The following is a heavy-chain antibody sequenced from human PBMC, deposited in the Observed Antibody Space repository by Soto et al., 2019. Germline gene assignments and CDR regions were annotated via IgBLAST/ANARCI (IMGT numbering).Heavy chain of an antibody. D-gene: IGHD3-16*01. Sequence: PSETLSLTCTVSGNSISTYYWGWIRQPPGRGLEWIGYIYYSGSTNYNPSLKSRATLSVDTSKNQFSLKLRSVTAADTAVYYCARGGTLGGADVSGPGTTVTGSS. J-gene: IGHJ6*02. CDR2: IYYSGST. CDR3: ARGGTLGGADV. V-gene: IGHV4-59*01. CDR1: GNSISTYY.